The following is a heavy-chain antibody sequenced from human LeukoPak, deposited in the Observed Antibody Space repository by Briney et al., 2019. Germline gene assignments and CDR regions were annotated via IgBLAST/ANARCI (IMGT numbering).Heavy chain of an antibody. D-gene: IGHD5-12*01. V-gene: IGHV4-59*01. CDR3: ARDRGMSGYEHFDY. J-gene: IGHJ4*02. Sequence: SETLSLTCTVFGGSITDSYWSWVRQPPGKGLEWIGYASYSGTTNYNPSLNSRVTISVDTSKKQFSLKLTSVTAADTAVYYCARDRGMSGYEHFDYWGQGTLVTVSS. CDR1: GGSITDSY. CDR2: ASYSGTT.